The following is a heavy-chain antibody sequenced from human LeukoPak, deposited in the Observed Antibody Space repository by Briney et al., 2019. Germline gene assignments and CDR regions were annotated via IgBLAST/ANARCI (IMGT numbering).Heavy chain of an antibody. CDR2: IYYSGST. Sequence: PSETLSLTCTVSGGSISPYYWTWIRQPPGKGLEWIGYIYYSGSTNYNPSLKSRVTMSVDTSKNQFSLKLSSVTAADTAVYYCARGLYYYDSSGYRAEHYFDYWGQGTLVTVSS. V-gene: IGHV4-59*01. J-gene: IGHJ4*02. CDR1: GGSISPYY. D-gene: IGHD3-22*01. CDR3: ARGLYYYDSSGYRAEHYFDY.